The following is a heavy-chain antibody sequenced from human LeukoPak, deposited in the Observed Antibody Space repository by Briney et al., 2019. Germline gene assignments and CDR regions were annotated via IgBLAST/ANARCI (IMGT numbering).Heavy chain of an antibody. V-gene: IGHV1-2*02. CDR1: GYNFSGYS. CDR3: AKASYCTSTNCYEGFDS. D-gene: IGHD2-2*01. Sequence: ASVKVSCKASGYNFSGYSMHWVRQAPGQGLEWMGWINPNSGDTSYAQKFQGRVTMTRDTSISTVNMELSGLRSDDTAVYSCAKASYCTSTNCYEGFDSWGHGTMVTVSS. J-gene: IGHJ3*01. CDR2: INPNSGDT.